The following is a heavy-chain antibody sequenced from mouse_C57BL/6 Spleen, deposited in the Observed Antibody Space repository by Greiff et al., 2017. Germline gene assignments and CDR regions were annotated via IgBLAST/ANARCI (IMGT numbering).Heavy chain of an antibody. CDR2: IHPNSGST. D-gene: IGHD2-2*01. V-gene: IGHV1-64*01. J-gene: IGHJ3*01. Sequence: QVQLQQPGAELVKPGASVKLSCKASGYTFTSYWMHWVKQRPGQGLEWIGMIHPNSGSTNYNEKFKSKATLTVDTSSTTAYLQLSSLTSEDSAVYYCARSTYGYDDPWFAYWGQGTLVTVSA. CDR3: ARSTYGYDDPWFAY. CDR1: GYTFTSYW.